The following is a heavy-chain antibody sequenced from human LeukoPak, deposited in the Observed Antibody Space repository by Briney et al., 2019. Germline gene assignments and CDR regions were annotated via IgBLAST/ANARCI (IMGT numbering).Heavy chain of an antibody. CDR3: AREVRHCGGDCYAVFDY. CDR2: AYNGNT. D-gene: IGHD2-21*02. J-gene: IGHJ4*02. V-gene: IGHV1-18*01. Sequence: AYNGNTNYAQKFQGRVTMTTDTSTSTAYMELRSLRSDDTAVYYCAREVRHCGGDCYAVFDYWGQGTLVTVSS.